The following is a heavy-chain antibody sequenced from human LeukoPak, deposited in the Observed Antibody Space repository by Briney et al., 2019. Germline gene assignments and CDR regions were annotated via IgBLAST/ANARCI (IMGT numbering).Heavy chain of an antibody. V-gene: IGHV3-23*01. J-gene: IGHJ4*02. D-gene: IGHD6-13*01. CDR2: ISGSGSST. CDR1: GFTFSGSA. CDR3: AKQSAGSAAWYSLHYDF. Sequence: PGGSLRLSCAASGFTFSGSAMSWVRQAPGKGLEWVSTISGSGSSTYYADSVKGRFTISRDNSKNTLYLQMNGLRAEDTAVYFCAKQSAGSAAWYSLHYDFWGQGTLVTVSS.